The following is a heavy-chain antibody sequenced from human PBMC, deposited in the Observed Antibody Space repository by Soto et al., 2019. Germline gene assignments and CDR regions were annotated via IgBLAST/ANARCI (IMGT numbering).Heavy chain of an antibody. D-gene: IGHD1-1*01. J-gene: IGHJ6*02. Sequence: GGSLRLSCVASGFTFDTYGIHWVRQAPGKGLQWEALISYEGSNTYYADSVRGRFTISRDNSKNTLYLQMNTLRPEDTGLYYCARVTPGNNLYYFSGLDFWGQGTSVTVS. CDR2: ISYEGSNT. CDR1: GFTFDTYG. CDR3: ARVTPGNNLYYFSGLDF. V-gene: IGHV3-30-3*01.